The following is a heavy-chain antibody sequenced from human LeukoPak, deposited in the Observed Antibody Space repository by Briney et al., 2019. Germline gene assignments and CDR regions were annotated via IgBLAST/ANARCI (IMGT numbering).Heavy chain of an antibody. Sequence: PGGSLRLSCAASGFTFSSYGMHWVRQAPGKGLEWVAFIRYDGSNKYYADSVKGRFTISRDNSKNTLYLQMNSLRAEDTALYYCARVPLAATIGITKGNDYFDYWGQGTLVTVSS. CDR2: IRYDGSNK. CDR1: GFTFSSYG. CDR3: ARVPLAATIGITKGNDYFDY. V-gene: IGHV3-30*02. J-gene: IGHJ4*02. D-gene: IGHD5-12*01.